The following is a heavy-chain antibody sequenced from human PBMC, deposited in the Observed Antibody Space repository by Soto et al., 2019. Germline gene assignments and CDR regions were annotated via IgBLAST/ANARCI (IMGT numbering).Heavy chain of an antibody. V-gene: IGHV1-46*01. Sequence: QVQLMQSGAEVKKPGASVKVSCKASGYTFTSYNVHWVRQAPGQELEWMGIIYASGGSTTYAQNFQGRLTVTRDTSTSTVYMELSSLRSDDTAVYYCFRGGFPDYGKEGRYWGQGTLVTVSS. CDR2: IYASGGST. CDR3: FRGGFPDYGKEGRY. J-gene: IGHJ4*02. CDR1: GYTFTSYN. D-gene: IGHD4-17*01.